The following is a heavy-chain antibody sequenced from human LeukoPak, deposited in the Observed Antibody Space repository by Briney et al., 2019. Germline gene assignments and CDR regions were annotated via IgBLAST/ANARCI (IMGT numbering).Heavy chain of an antibody. D-gene: IGHD3-10*01. CDR1: GFTFTSSA. V-gene: IGHV1-58*01. CDR3: AADRTVRGVITYGMDV. Sequence: SVKVSCRASGFTFTSSAVQWVRQARGQRLEWTGWIVVGSGNTNYAQKFQERVTITRDMSTSTAYMGLSSLRSEDTAVYYCAADRTVRGVITYGMDVWGKGTTVTVSS. CDR2: IVVGSGNT. J-gene: IGHJ6*04.